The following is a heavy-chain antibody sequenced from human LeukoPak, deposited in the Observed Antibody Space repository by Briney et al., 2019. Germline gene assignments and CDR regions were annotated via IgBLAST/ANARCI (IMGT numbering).Heavy chain of an antibody. J-gene: IGHJ5*02. V-gene: IGHV3-48*03. Sequence: GGSLRLSCAASGFTFSSYEMNWVRQAPGKGLEWVSYISSSGSTIYYADSVKGRFIISRDNAKNSLYLQMNSLRAEDTAVYYCARSPTFRGWFDPWGQGTLVTVSS. CDR3: ARSPTFRGWFDP. CDR2: ISSSGSTI. CDR1: GFTFSSYE. D-gene: IGHD2/OR15-2a*01.